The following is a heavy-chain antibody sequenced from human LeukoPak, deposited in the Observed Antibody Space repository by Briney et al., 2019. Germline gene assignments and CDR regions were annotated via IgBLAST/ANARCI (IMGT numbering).Heavy chain of an antibody. V-gene: IGHV5-51*01. J-gene: IGHJ4*02. CDR3: ASLVGIPTVTTRGYYFDY. D-gene: IGHD4-17*01. CDR2: IYPGDSDT. Sequence: GESLKISCKGSGYSFTSYWIGWVRQMPGKGLEWMGIIYPGDSDTRYSPSFQGQVTISAEKSISTAYLQWSSLKASDTAMYYCASLVGIPTVTTRGYYFDYWGQGTLVTVSS. CDR1: GYSFTSYW.